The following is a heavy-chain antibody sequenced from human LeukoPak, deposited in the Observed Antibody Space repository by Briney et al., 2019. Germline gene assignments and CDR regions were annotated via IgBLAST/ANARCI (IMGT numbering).Heavy chain of an antibody. CDR2: IYYSGIT. V-gene: IGHV4-39*01. J-gene: IGHJ4*02. Sequence: PSETPSLTCTVSGGSISSSSYYWGWIRQPPGKGLEWIGTIYYSGITYYNPSLKSRVTISVDTSKNQFSLKLSSVTAADTAVYYCARQSYDSSASPTFFDFWGQGTLVTVSS. CDR3: ARQSYDSSASPTFFDF. D-gene: IGHD3-22*01. CDR1: GGSISSSSYY.